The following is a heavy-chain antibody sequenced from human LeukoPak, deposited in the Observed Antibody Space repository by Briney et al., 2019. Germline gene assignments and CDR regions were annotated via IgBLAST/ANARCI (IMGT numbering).Heavy chain of an antibody. D-gene: IGHD3-3*01. CDR3: ATPLGIFGVPFDY. J-gene: IGHJ4*02. V-gene: IGHV3-23*01. CDR2: ISDSGGST. CDR1: GFTFSSYA. Sequence: GGSLRLSCAASGFTFSSYAMSWVRQAPGKGLEWVSAISDSGGSTYYADSVKGRFTISRDNSKNTLYLQMNSLRAEDTAVYYCATPLGIFGVPFDYWGQGTLVTVSS.